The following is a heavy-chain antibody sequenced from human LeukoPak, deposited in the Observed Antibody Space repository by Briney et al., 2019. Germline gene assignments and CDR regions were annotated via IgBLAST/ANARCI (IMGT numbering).Heavy chain of an antibody. CDR1: GYSISNGYY. CDR2: IYYSGST. CDR3: ARHPGYYDSSGYPDY. V-gene: IGHV4-38-2*02. J-gene: IGHJ4*02. D-gene: IGHD3-22*01. Sequence: SETLSLTCTVSGYSISNGYYWGWIRQPPGKGLEWIGSIYYSGSTYYNPSLKSRVTISVDTSKNQFSLKLSSVTAADTAVYYCARHPGYYDSSGYPDYWGQGTLVTVSS.